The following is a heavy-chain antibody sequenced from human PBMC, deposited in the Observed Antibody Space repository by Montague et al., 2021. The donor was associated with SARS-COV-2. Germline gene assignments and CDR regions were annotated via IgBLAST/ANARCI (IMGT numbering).Heavy chain of an antibody. CDR1: GFTFSSYS. D-gene: IGHD6-6*01. Sequence: SLRLSCAASGFTFSSYSVNWVRQAPGKGLEWISYISSSTNIIYYADSVKGRFTISRDKARNSLYLQMNSLRVDDTAVYYCAKDLVLRAARPDALDVWGQGTVVTVSS. V-gene: IGHV3-48*01. J-gene: IGHJ3*01. CDR2: ISSSTNII. CDR3: AKDLVLRAARPDALDV.